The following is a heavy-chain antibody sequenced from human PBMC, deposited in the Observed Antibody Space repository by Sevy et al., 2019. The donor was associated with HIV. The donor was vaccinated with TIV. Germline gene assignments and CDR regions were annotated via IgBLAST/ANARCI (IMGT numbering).Heavy chain of an antibody. J-gene: IGHJ4*02. CDR1: GISFSGFS. CDR2: ISSSSSPI. CDR3: ARENWNEFDY. V-gene: IGHV3-48*02. Sequence: GGSLRISCAASGISFSGFSMNWVRQAPGKGLEWVSYISSSSSPIFYADSVKGRFTISRDNAKNSVYLQMSSLRDDDTAVYYCARENWNEFDYWGQGTLVTVSS. D-gene: IGHD1-1*01.